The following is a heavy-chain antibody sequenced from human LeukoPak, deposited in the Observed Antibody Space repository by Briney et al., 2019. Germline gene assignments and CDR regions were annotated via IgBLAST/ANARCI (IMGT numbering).Heavy chain of an antibody. D-gene: IGHD3-3*01. CDR3: VRDRDATPDDVRDY. CDR2: INPNSGGT. CDR1: GYTFTGYY. J-gene: IGHJ4*02. V-gene: IGHV1-2*02. Sequence: ASVKVSCKASGYTFTGYYMPWVRQAPGQGLEWMGWINPNSGGTNYAQKFQGRVTMTRDTSISTAYVELSRLRSDDTAVYYCVRDRDATPDDVRDYSGQGTLVTVSS.